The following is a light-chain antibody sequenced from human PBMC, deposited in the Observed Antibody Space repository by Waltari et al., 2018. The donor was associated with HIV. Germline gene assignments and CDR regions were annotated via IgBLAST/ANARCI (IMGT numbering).Light chain of an antibody. CDR1: SSDVGGYNR. V-gene: IGLV2-23*02. J-gene: IGLJ3*02. CDR2: EVN. Sequence: QSALTQPASVSGSPGQSITIFCTGSSSDVGGYNRVSWYQHHPGKAPKLMTYEVNKRPSGVSNRFAGSKSGKSASLTISGLQAEDEADYYCCSYASSSTWVFGGGTKVTVL. CDR3: CSYASSSTWV.